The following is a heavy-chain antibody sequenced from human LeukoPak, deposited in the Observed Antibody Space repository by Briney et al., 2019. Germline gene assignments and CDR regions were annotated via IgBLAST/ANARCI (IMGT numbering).Heavy chain of an antibody. V-gene: IGHV4-59*01. Sequence: SETLSLTCTVSGGSISSYYWSWIRQPPGKGLEWIGYVYFIGSTNYNPSLKSRVTMSVDTSQNHFSLNLRSVTTADTAVYYCARVVPDGYSDYWGQGTLVTVSS. J-gene: IGHJ4*02. CDR2: VYFIGST. CDR3: ARVVPDGYSDY. D-gene: IGHD5-24*01. CDR1: GGSISSYY.